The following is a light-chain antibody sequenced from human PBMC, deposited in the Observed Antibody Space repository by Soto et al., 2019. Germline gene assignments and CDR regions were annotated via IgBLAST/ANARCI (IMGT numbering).Light chain of an antibody. V-gene: IGKV3-15*01. CDR2: GAS. Sequence: EIVMTQYPATLSVSPGDRATLSCGASQSVNRNLAWYQQKPGQAPRLLIKGASTRATGTPASFSGSGSATEFTLTISSLKSEDFAAYYCQQYHNWPPWTFGQGTKVDIK. J-gene: IGKJ1*01. CDR3: QQYHNWPPWT. CDR1: QSVNRN.